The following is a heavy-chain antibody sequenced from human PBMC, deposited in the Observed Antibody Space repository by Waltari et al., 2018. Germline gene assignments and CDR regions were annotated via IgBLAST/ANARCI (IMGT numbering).Heavy chain of an antibody. Sequence: EVQLVESGGVVVQPGGSLRLSCAASGFTFDDYAMHWVRQAPGKGLEWVSLISWDGGSTYYADSVKGRFTISRDNSKNSLYLQMNSLRAEDTALYYCAKDKGSSWSRAYYYMDVWGKGTTVTISS. CDR1: GFTFDDYA. CDR2: ISWDGGST. CDR3: AKDKGSSWSRAYYYMDV. V-gene: IGHV3-43D*03. D-gene: IGHD6-13*01. J-gene: IGHJ6*03.